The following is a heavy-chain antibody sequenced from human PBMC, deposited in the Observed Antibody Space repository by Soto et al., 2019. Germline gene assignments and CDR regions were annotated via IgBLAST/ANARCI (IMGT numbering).Heavy chain of an antibody. D-gene: IGHD1-26*01. CDR3: ATVGTGSYNWLDP. CDR2: INGDGSKT. J-gene: IGHJ5*02. Sequence: PGGSLRLSCAASGFTFSNNWMHWVRHAPGKGLVWVSRINGDGSKTNYADSVRGRFTISRDNAKNTLFLQMNGLRAEDTAVYYCATVGTGSYNWLDPWGQGTLVTVSS. CDR1: GFTFSNNW. V-gene: IGHV3-74*01.